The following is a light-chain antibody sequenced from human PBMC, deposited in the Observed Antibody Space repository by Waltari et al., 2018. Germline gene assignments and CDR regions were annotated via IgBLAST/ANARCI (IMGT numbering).Light chain of an antibody. CDR1: SSDIGGYNY. J-gene: IGLJ2*01. CDR2: EVS. Sequence: QSALTQPPSASGSPGQSVTISCTGPSSDIGGYNYFSWYQQHPGKAPKLMISEVSKRPSGVPDRFSGSKSGNTASLTVSGLQAEDEADYYCSSYAGSNNLVFGGGTKLTVL. CDR3: SSYAGSNNLV. V-gene: IGLV2-8*01.